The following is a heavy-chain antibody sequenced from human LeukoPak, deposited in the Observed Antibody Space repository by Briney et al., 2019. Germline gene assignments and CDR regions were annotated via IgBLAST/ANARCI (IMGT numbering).Heavy chain of an antibody. V-gene: IGHV1-24*01. CDR2: FDPEDGET. Sequence: ASVKVSCKVSGYTLTELSMHWVRQAPGKGLEWMGGFDPEDGETIYAQKFQGRVTMTEDTSTDTAYMELSSLRSEDTAVYYCATGVGYSGYGAIDYWGQGTLVTVSS. D-gene: IGHD5-12*01. CDR3: ATGVGYSGYGAIDY. J-gene: IGHJ4*02. CDR1: GYTLTELS.